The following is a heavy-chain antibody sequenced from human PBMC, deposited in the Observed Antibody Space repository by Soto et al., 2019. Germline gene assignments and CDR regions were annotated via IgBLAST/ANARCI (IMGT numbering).Heavy chain of an antibody. CDR3: ARNRIPYYDILTGYPPYYYYYGMDV. J-gene: IGHJ6*02. Sequence: LSLTCTVSGGSISSGGYYWSWIRQHPVKGLEWIGYIYYSGSTYYNPSLKSRVTISVDTSKNQFSLKLSSVTAADTAVYYCARNRIPYYDILTGYPPYYYYYGMDVWGQGTTVTVSS. D-gene: IGHD3-9*01. CDR2: IYYSGST. CDR1: GGSISSGGYY. V-gene: IGHV4-31*03.